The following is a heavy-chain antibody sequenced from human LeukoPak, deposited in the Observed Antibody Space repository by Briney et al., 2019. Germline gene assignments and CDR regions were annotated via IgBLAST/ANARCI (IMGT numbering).Heavy chain of an antibody. J-gene: IGHJ4*02. CDR2: ISYDGSNE. D-gene: IGHD2-15*01. CDR3: VKDGYCSAGSCYSNFFDY. Sequence: GGSLRLSCAASGFTFRQYGMHWVRQAPGKGLEWVAIISYDGSNEYYADSVKGRFTISRDNSKNTLYLQMNSLRTEDTAVYFCVKDGYCSAGSCYSNFFDYWGQGTLVTVSS. CDR1: GFTFRQYG. V-gene: IGHV3-30*18.